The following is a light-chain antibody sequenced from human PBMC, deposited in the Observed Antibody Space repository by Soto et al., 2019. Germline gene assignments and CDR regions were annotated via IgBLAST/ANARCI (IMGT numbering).Light chain of an antibody. V-gene: IGKV1-27*01. CDR3: QTYNTARPT. J-gene: IGKJ5*01. Sequence: DIHMTQSPSSLSASMGGRVAIFCRASQAISNSVAWYQQKPGKPPQLLIYAAYNLQSGVPSRFSGSGSGTDFTLTISSLQPEDVAIYYCQTYNTARPTFGQGTRLEIK. CDR1: QAISNS. CDR2: AAY.